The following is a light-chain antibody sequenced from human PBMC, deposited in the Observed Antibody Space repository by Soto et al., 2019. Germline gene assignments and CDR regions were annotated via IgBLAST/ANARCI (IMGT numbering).Light chain of an antibody. CDR1: QSLSSY. CDR2: DAS. J-gene: IGKJ3*01. V-gene: IGKV3-11*01. CDR3: QQRSNWPLT. Sequence: EIVLAQSPATLSLSPGERATLSCRASQSLSSYLAWYQQKPGQAPRLLIYDASNRATGIPARFSGSGSGTDFTLTINSLESEDFAVYYCQQRSNWPLTFGPGTKVDIK.